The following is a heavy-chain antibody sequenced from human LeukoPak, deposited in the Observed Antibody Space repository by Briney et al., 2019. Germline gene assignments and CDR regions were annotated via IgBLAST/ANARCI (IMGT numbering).Heavy chain of an antibody. D-gene: IGHD2-2*01. CDR3: ARDKGPEGDIVVVPAAIPRGRIDP. V-gene: IGHV4-30-2*01. Sequence: SETLSLTCTVSGGSISSGGYYWSWIRQPPGKGLEWIGYIYHSGSTYYNPSLKSRVTISVDRSKNQFSLKLSSVTAADTAVYYCARDKGPEGDIVVVPAAIPRGRIDPWGQGTLVTVSS. J-gene: IGHJ5*02. CDR2: IYHSGST. CDR1: GGSISSGGYY.